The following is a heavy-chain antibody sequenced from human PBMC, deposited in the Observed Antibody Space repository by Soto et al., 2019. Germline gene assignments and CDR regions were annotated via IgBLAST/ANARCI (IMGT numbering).Heavy chain of an antibody. CDR3: VREDYCGGDCPGPPGH. CDR1: GFTFNYAW. V-gene: IGHV3-15*01. D-gene: IGHD2-21*02. Sequence: GGSLRLSCAASGFTFNYAWMNWVRQAPGKGLEWVGHIKSKSDGGTTDYAAPVKGRFTISRDDSRNTVYLQMNSLKTEDTAVYYCVREDYCGGDCPGPPGHWGQGTLVTVSS. CDR2: IKSKSDGGTT. J-gene: IGHJ4*02.